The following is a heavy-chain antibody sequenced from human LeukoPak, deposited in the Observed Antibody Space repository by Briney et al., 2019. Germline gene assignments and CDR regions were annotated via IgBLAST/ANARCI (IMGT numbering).Heavy chain of an antibody. J-gene: IGHJ4*02. V-gene: IGHV3-21*01. CDR3: ARDFSSGWSKSYYFDY. D-gene: IGHD6-19*01. CDR2: ISSSSSYI. CDR1: GFTFGSYS. Sequence: GGSLRLSCAASGFTFGSYSMNWVRQAPGKGLEWVSSISSSSSYIYYADSVKGRFTISRDNAKNSLYLQMNSLRAEDTAVYYCARDFSSGWSKSYYFDYWGQGTLVTVSS.